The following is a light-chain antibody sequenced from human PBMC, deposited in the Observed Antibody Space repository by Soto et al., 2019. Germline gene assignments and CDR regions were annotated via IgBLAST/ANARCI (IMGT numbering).Light chain of an antibody. CDR3: SSFTTSRFYV. Sequence: QSALTQPPSASGSPGQSVTISCTGTSSDVGLYDYVSWYQQHPGKVPKLLIYEVTQRPSGVPDRFSGSKSGNTASLTVSGLQAEDEADYYCSSFTTSRFYVFGPGTKVTV. CDR1: SSDVGLYDY. J-gene: IGLJ1*01. V-gene: IGLV2-8*01. CDR2: EVT.